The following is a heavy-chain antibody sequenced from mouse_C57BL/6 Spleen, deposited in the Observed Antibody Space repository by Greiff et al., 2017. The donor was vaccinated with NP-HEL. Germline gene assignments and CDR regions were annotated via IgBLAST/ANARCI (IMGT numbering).Heavy chain of an antibody. CDR3: ARDHVYFDY. CDR2: ISDGGSYT. CDR1: GFTFSSYA. V-gene: IGHV5-4*01. J-gene: IGHJ2*01. Sequence: EVQGVESGGGLVKPGGSLKLSCAASGFTFSSYAMSWVRQTPEKRLEWVATISDGGSYTYYPANVKGRLTISRDNAKTNLYLQISNLKSEDTAMYYSARDHVYFDYWGQGTTLTVSS.